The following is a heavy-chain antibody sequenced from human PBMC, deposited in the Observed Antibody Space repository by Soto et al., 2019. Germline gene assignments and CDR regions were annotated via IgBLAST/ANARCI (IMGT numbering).Heavy chain of an antibody. Sequence: GASVKVSCKASGYTFTSYGISWVRQAPGQGLEWMGWISAYNGNTNYAQKLQGRVTMTTDTSTSTAYMELRSLRSDDTAVYYCARAGYYDTLTGYLYNWFAPWGQGTLVTVSS. D-gene: IGHD3-9*01. CDR2: ISAYNGNT. CDR1: GYTFTSYG. J-gene: IGHJ5*02. V-gene: IGHV1-18*01. CDR3: ARAGYYDTLTGYLYNWFAP.